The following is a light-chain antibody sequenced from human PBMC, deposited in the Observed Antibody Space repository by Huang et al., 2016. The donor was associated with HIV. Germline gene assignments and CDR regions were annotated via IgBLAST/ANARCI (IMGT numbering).Light chain of an antibody. Sequence: EVVMTQSPATLSVSPGERATLSCRASQNINSNLAWYQQKPGQTPRILIYGASTRATGIPARFSGSGSGTKFTLTISSLQSEDFAVYYCQQYNNWPPVTFGQGTKLEIK. CDR2: GAS. CDR1: QNINSN. CDR3: QQYNNWPPVT. J-gene: IGKJ2*01. V-gene: IGKV3-15*01.